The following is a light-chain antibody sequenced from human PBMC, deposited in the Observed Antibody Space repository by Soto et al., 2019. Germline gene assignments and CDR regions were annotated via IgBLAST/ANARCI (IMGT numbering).Light chain of an antibody. CDR2: EGS. CDR3: CSYAGSQTWV. CDR1: SSDVGSYNF. J-gene: IGLJ3*02. Sequence: QSVLTQPASVSGSPGQSITISCTGTSSDVGSYNFVSWYQQHPGKAPKLMIYEGSKRPSGLSSRFSGSKSDNTASLTISGLQPEDEANYYCCSYAGSQTWVFGGGTKLTVL. V-gene: IGLV2-23*01.